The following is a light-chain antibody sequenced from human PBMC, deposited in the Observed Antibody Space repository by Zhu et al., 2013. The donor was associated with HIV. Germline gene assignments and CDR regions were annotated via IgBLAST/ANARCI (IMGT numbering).Light chain of an antibody. V-gene: IGKV3-15*01. CDR3: QQYLNWPPLT. CDR2: GAS. Sequence: DIVMTQSPATLSVSPGERATLSCRASQSVSGNLAWYQQRPGRAPRLLIFGASTRATGIPARFSGSGSGTEFTLTITSLQSEDVAVYYCQQYLNWPPLTFGEGPGWRSN. J-gene: IGKJ4*01. CDR1: QSVSGN.